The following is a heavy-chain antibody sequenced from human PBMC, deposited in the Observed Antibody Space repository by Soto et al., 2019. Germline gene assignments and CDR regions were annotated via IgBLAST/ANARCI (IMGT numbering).Heavy chain of an antibody. CDR3: ARTRSYWSDVHHDFLYV. CDR1: GFTFNSYG. CDR2: ISYDSTKT. Sequence: GGSLRLSCEASGFTFNSYGMHWVRQGPGNVLEWVAFISYDSTKTYYADSVKGRFTISRDNSNSALYVQMNSLTGEDTAVYYCARTRSYWSDVHHDFLYVCGQGTT. D-gene: IGHD1-26*01. V-gene: IGHV3-30*03. J-gene: IGHJ6*02.